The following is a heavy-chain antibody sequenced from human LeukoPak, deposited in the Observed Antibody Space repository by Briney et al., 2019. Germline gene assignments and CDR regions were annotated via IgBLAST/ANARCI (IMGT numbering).Heavy chain of an antibody. CDR2: IYYSGST. J-gene: IGHJ2*01. D-gene: IGHD1-14*01. Sequence: PSETLSLTCTVSGGSVSSGSYYWSWIRQPPGKGLEWIGYIYYSGSTNYNPSLKSRVTISVDTSKNQFSLQLNSVTPEDTAVYYCARAGIWGAWYFDLWGRGTLVTVSS. CDR3: ARAGIWGAWYFDL. CDR1: GGSVSSGSYY. V-gene: IGHV4-61*01.